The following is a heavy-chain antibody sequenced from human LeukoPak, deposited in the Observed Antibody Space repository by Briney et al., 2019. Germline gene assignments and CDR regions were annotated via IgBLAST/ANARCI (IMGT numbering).Heavy chain of an antibody. CDR1: GFTFSGSA. D-gene: IGHD1-26*01. V-gene: IGHV3-73*01. CDR2: IRSKANSYAT. J-gene: IGHJ4*02. CDR3: ALGEMWELSPVFDY. Sequence: PGGSLRLSCAASGFTFSGSAMHWVRQASGKGLEWVGRIRSKANSYATAYAASVKGRFTISRDDSKNTAYLQMNSLRAEDTAVYYCALGEMWELSPVFDYWGQGTLVTVSS.